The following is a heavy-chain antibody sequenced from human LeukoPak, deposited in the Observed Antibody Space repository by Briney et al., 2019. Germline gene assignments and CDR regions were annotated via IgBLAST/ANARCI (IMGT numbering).Heavy chain of an antibody. CDR1: GFTFSSYG. Sequence: GGSLRLSCAAPGFTFSSYGMHWVRQAPGKGLEWVAVISYDGSNKYYADSVKGRFTISRDNSKNTLYLQMNSLRAEDTAVYYCTKEIDYWGQGTLVTVSS. V-gene: IGHV3-30*18. J-gene: IGHJ4*02. CDR3: TKEIDY. CDR2: ISYDGSNK.